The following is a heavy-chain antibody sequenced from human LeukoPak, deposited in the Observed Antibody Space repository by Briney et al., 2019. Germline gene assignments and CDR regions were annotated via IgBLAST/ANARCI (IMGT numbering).Heavy chain of an antibody. CDR2: IYHSGST. J-gene: IGHJ4*02. Sequence: SETLSLTCAVSGGSISSGGYSWSWIRQPPGKGLEWIGYIYHSGSTYYNPSLKSRVTISVDRSKNQFSLKLSPVTAADTAVYYCARAYYDSSGYYVDYWGQGTLVTVSS. D-gene: IGHD3-22*01. V-gene: IGHV4-30-2*01. CDR1: GGSISSGGYS. CDR3: ARAYYDSSGYYVDY.